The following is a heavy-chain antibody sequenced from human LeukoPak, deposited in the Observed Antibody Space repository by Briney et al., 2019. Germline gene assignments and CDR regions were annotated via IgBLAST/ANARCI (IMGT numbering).Heavy chain of an antibody. J-gene: IGHJ4*02. CDR1: GFTFSSYA. CDR3: AKTALKNYYGSGSYFDY. D-gene: IGHD3-10*01. V-gene: IGHV3-23*01. CDR2: ISGSGGST. Sequence: PGGSLRLSCAASGFTFSSYAMSWVRQAPGKGLEWVSAISGSGGSTYYADSVKGRFTISRDNSKNTLYLQMNSLRAEDTAVYYCAKTALKNYYGSGSYFDYWGQGTQVTVSS.